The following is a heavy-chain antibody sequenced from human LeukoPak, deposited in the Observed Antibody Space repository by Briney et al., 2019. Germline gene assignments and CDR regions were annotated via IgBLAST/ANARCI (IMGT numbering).Heavy chain of an antibody. CDR2: IYSGGNT. D-gene: IGHD6-13*01. V-gene: IGHV3-53*01. J-gene: IGHJ3*02. Sequence: TGGSLRLSCGVSGFTFTNAWMSWARQAPGKGLEWVSVIYSGGNTYYADSVKGRFTISRDNSKNTGYLQMNSLRAEDTAVYYCAKDRLWRSSRWQGPRDAFDIWGQGTMVTVSS. CDR3: AKDRLWRSSRWQGPRDAFDI. CDR1: GFTFTNAW.